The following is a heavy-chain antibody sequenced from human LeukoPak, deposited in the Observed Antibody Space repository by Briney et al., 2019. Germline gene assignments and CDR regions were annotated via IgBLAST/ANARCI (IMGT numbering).Heavy chain of an antibody. D-gene: IGHD6-19*01. CDR3: ARLPRSSIAVALPGWFDP. J-gene: IGHJ5*02. V-gene: IGHV4-59*08. CDR1: GGSISSYY. Sequence: SETLSLTCTVSGGSISSYYWSWIRQPPGKGLEWIGYIYYSGSTNYNPPLKSRVTISVDTSKNQFSLKLSSVTAADTAVYYCARLPRSSIAVALPGWFDPWGQGTLVTVSS. CDR2: IYYSGST.